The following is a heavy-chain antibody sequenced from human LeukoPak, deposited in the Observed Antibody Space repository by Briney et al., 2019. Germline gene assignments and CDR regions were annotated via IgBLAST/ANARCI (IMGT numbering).Heavy chain of an antibody. J-gene: IGHJ4*02. CDR2: IYYTGST. Sequence: SETLSLTCTVSGASIGSSTYSWGWIRQPPGKGLEWIGSIYYTGSTYYNPSLKSRVTISVDTSKNQFSLKLSSVTAADTAVYYCAGPRDSSGWYFDYWGRETLVTVSS. CDR1: GASIGSSTYS. V-gene: IGHV4-39*07. CDR3: AGPRDSSGWYFDY. D-gene: IGHD6-19*01.